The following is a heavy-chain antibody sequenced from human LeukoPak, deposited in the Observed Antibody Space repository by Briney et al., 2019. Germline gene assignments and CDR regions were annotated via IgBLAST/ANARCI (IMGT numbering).Heavy chain of an antibody. CDR1: GGSISSYY. CDR2: IYYSGST. V-gene: IGHV4-59*01. CDR3: ARGLYYYGSAYYMDV. D-gene: IGHD3-10*01. Sequence: SETLSLTCTVSGGSISSYYWSWIRQLPGKGLEWIGYIYYSGSTNYNPSLKSRVTISVDTSKNQFSLKLSSVTAADTAVYYCARGLYYYGSAYYMDVWGKGTTVTVSS. J-gene: IGHJ6*03.